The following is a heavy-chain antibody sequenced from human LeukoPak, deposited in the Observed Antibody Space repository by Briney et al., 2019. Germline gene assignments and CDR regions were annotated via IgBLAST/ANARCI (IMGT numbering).Heavy chain of an antibody. J-gene: IGHJ4*02. CDR3: ARADAGSYYPAFDY. CDR2: INPNGDGT. CDR1: GYTFIDYY. Sequence: GASVKVSCKAAGYTFIDYYIHWVRQAPGQGLEWMGWINPNGDGTKYAQKFQGRVTMTRGTSISTAYMELSGLRSDDTAVYYCARADAGSYYPAFDYWGQGTLVTVSS. V-gene: IGHV1-2*02. D-gene: IGHD3-10*01.